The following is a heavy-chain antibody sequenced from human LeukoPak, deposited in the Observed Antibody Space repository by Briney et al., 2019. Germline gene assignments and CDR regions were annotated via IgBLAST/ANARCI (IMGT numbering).Heavy chain of an antibody. J-gene: IGHJ5*02. D-gene: IGHD2-15*01. CDR3: ARLSCSDAVCPTLPYIHIDP. CDR1: GGSIRSSGFF. V-gene: IGHV4-39*01. CDR2: VYYDGVT. Sequence: SETLSLTCTVSGGSIRSSGFFWGWIRQPPGKEPGWIGSVYYDGVTYYNRSFQSRVTISLDKSTTRFSLRLSSVPAADTAVYYWARLSCSDAVCPTLPYIHIDPWGQGTLVIVST.